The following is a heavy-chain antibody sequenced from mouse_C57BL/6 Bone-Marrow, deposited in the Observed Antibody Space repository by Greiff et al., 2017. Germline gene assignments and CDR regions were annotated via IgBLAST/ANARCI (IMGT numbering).Heavy chain of an antibody. V-gene: IGHV1-15*01. CDR2: IDPETGGT. CDR1: GYTFTDYE. CDR3: TRGAYYFDY. Sequence: QVQLQQSGAELVRPGASVTLSCKASGYTFTDYEMHWVKQTPVHGLEWIGAIDPETGGTAYNQKIKGKAILTADKSSSTAYMELRSLTSEDSAVYYCTRGAYYFDYWGQGTTLTVSS. J-gene: IGHJ2*01.